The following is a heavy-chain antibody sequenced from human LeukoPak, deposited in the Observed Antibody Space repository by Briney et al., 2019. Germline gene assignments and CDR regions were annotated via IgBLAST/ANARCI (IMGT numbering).Heavy chain of an antibody. CDR3: ARDANKWLVDYNWFDP. Sequence: ASVKVSCKASGYTFTGCYMHWVRQAPGQGLEWMGWINPNSGGTNYAQKFQGRVTMTRDTSISTAYMELSRLRSDDTAVYYWARDANKWLVDYNWFDPWGQGTLATVSS. V-gene: IGHV1-2*02. D-gene: IGHD5-12*01. CDR1: GYTFTGCY. CDR2: INPNSGGT. J-gene: IGHJ5*02.